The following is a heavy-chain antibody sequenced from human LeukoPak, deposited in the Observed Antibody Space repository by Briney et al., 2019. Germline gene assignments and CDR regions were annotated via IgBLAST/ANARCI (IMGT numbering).Heavy chain of an antibody. CDR3: ARDGSWAVDPADY. V-gene: IGHV1-2*02. Sequence: GASVKVSCKASGYTFTGYYMHWARQAPGQGLEWMGWINPNSGGTNYAQKFQGRVTMTRDTSISTAYMELSRLRSDDTAVYYCARDGSWAVDPADYWGQGTLVTVSS. CDR2: INPNSGGT. J-gene: IGHJ4*02. CDR1: GYTFTGYY. D-gene: IGHD3-10*01.